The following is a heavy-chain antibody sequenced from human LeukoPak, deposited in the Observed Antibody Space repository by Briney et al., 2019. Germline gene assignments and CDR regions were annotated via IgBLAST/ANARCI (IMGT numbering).Heavy chain of an antibody. CDR1: GYTFTSYA. D-gene: IGHD3-9*01. V-gene: IGHV1-3*01. J-gene: IGHJ4*02. Sequence: ASVKVSCKASGYTFTSYAMHWVRQAPGQRLEWMGWINVGNGNTKDSQKFQGRVTITRDTSASTAYMELSSLRSEDTAVYYCARAPYYDILTGYPSFSNYYLDYWGQGTLVTVSS. CDR3: ARAPYYDILTGYPSFSNYYLDY. CDR2: INVGNGNT.